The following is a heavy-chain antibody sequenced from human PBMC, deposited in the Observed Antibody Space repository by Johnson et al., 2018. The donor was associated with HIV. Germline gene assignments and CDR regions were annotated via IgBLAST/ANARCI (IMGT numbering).Heavy chain of an antibody. J-gene: IGHJ3*02. CDR1: GITVSSNY. V-gene: IGHV3-66*01. Sequence: EQLVESGGGLAQPGGSLRLSCAASGITVSSNYMSWVRQAPGKGLEWVSVIFTVGDVYYADSVKGRFTISRDNSKNTLYLQMNSLRAEDTAMYYCARVSSIAALWDAFDIWGQGTMVTVCS. D-gene: IGHD6-6*01. CDR3: ARVSSIAALWDAFDI. CDR2: IFTVGDV.